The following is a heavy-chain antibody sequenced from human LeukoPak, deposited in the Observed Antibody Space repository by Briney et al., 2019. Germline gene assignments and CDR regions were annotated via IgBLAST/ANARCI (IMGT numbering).Heavy chain of an antibody. V-gene: IGHV3-7*01. D-gene: IGHD3-10*01. CDR3: ARDPGYYGSGSYLN. Sequence: GGSLRLSCVASGFTFSGYWMTWVRQAPGKGLEWVANIKQDGSEKYYVDSVKGRLTISRDNAKNSLYLQMNSLGAEDTAVYYCARDPGYYGSGSYLNWGQGTLVTVSS. CDR1: GFTFSGYW. J-gene: IGHJ4*02. CDR2: IKQDGSEK.